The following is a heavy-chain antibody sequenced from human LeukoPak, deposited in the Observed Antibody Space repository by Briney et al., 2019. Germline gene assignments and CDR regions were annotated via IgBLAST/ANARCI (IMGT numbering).Heavy chain of an antibody. Sequence: PSETLPLTCTVSGGSISSGGYYWSWIRQHPGKGLEWIGYIYYSGSTYYNPSLKSRVTISVDTSKNQFSLKLSSVTAADTAVYYCARAPAVLRFLEWLGDAFDIWGQGTMVTVSS. D-gene: IGHD3-3*01. J-gene: IGHJ3*02. CDR1: GGSISSGGYY. CDR3: ARAPAVLRFLEWLGDAFDI. V-gene: IGHV4-31*03. CDR2: IYYSGST.